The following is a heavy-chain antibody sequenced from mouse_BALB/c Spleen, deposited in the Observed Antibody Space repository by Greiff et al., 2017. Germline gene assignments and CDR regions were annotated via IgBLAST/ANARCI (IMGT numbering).Heavy chain of an antibody. J-gene: IGHJ1*01. CDR2: ISSGGGST. Sequence: VQLKESGGGLVKPGGSLKLSCAASGFAFSSYDMSWVRQTPEKRLEWVAYISSGGGSTYYPDTVKGRFTISRDNAKNTLYLQMSSLKSEDTAMYYCARQAYYRSYWYFDVWGAGTTVTVSS. CDR1: GFAFSSYD. D-gene: IGHD2-14*01. V-gene: IGHV5-12-1*01. CDR3: ARQAYYRSYWYFDV.